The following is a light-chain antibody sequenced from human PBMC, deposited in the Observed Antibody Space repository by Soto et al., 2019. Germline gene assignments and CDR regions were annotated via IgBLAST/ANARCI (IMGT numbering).Light chain of an antibody. CDR2: GNS. Sequence: LTQPPSVSGAPGQRVTISCTGSSSNIGAGYDVHWYQQLPGTAPKLLIYGNSNRPSGVPDRFSGSKSGTSASLAITGLQAEDEADYYCQSYDSSLSGWKVFGGGTKLTVL. CDR1: SSNIGAGYD. CDR3: QSYDSSLSGWKV. V-gene: IGLV1-40*01. J-gene: IGLJ2*01.